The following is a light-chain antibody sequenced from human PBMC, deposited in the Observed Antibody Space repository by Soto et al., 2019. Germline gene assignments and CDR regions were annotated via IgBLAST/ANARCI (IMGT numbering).Light chain of an antibody. Sequence: EIVLAQSPGTLPFAPGAGSTLSCRASQSVKSSYLAWYQQKPGQAPRLLIFGTSNRATGIPDRFRGGGSGTDFTLTISGLQSEDFAVYYCQQYSIWRTFGQGTKVDIK. CDR1: QSVKSSY. CDR3: QQYSIWRT. V-gene: IGKV3-20*01. J-gene: IGKJ1*01. CDR2: GTS.